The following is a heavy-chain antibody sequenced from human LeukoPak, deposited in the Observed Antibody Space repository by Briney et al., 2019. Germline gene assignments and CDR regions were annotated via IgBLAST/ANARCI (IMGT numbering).Heavy chain of an antibody. D-gene: IGHD6-13*01. CDR1: GGSFSGYY. J-gene: IGHJ4*02. CDR2: INHSGST. Sequence: SETLSLTCAVYGGSFSGYYWSWIRQTPGKGLEWIGEINHSGSTNYNPSLKSRVTISVDTSKNQFSLKLSSVTAADTAVYYCARGGRSSSWYVRPFDYWGQGTLVTVSS. V-gene: IGHV4-34*01. CDR3: ARGGRSSSWYVRPFDY.